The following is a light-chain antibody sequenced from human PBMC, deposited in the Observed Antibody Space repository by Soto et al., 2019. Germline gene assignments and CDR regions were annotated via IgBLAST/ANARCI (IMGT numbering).Light chain of an antibody. J-gene: IGKJ4*01. V-gene: IGKV1-39*01. CDR3: QQTFITPPLT. CDR1: QSISTY. Sequence: DIQMTQSPSSLSASIGDRITITCRASQSISTYLNWYQQKPGKAPSLLIYGASTLQSGVPSRFXASGYATDFTLTISSLQPEDFATYYCQQTFITPPLTFGGGTKVEIK. CDR2: GAS.